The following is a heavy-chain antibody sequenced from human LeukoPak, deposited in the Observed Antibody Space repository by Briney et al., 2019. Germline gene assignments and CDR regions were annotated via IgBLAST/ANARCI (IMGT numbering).Heavy chain of an antibody. CDR1: DGSFIGDY. CDR2: VYHSGSA. J-gene: IGHJ6*02. V-gene: IGHV4-34*01. Sequence: PSETLSLTCGVYDGSFIGDYWSWIRQSPGMGLEWIGQVYHSGSANYNPSLRSRVTISIDTSKKQFSLKLSSVTAADTAVYYCARLKYGMDVWGQGTTVTVSS. CDR3: ARLKYGMDV.